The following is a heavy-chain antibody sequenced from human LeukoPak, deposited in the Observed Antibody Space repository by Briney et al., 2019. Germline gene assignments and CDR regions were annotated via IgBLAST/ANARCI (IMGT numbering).Heavy chain of an antibody. D-gene: IGHD3-22*01. J-gene: IGHJ3*02. V-gene: IGHV3-30*03. CDR2: ISYDGSNK. Sequence: GGSLRLSCAASGFTFSSYGMHWVRQAPGKGLEWVAVISYDGSNKYYADSVKGRFTISRDNSKNTLYLQMNSLRAEDTAVYYCARDINFRYYYDSSLPSVGVGFDIWGQGTMVTVSS. CDR3: ARDINFRYYYDSSLPSVGVGFDI. CDR1: GFTFSSYG.